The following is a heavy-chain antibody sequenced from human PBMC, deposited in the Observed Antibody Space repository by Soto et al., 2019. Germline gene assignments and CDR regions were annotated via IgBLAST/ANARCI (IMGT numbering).Heavy chain of an antibody. CDR3: ARDSVAYYGMDV. J-gene: IGHJ6*02. CDR2: IWYDGSNK. V-gene: IGHV3-33*01. CDR1: GFTFSSYG. Sequence: GSLRLSCAASGFTFSSYGMHWVRQAPGKGLEWVAVIWYDGSNKYYADSVKGRFTISRDNSKNTLYLQMNSLRAEDTAVYYCARDSVAYYGMDVWGQGTTVTVSS.